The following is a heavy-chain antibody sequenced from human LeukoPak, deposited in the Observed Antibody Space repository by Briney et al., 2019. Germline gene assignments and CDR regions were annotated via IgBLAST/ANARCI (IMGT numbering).Heavy chain of an antibody. D-gene: IGHD2-8*01. CDR2: ISYSGST. V-gene: IGHV4-59*01. J-gene: IGHJ4*02. Sequence: PSETLSLTCTVSAGSISTYYWSWIRQPPRKGLELIGYISYSGSTKYNPSLKSRGTISIDTSKNQFSLQLSSVTAAETAIYYCARDWVSLDFWGQGTLVTVSS. CDR1: AGSISTYY. CDR3: ARDWVSLDF.